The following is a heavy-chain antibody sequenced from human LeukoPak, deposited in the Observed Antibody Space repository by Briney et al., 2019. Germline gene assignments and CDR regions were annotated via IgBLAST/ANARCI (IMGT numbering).Heavy chain of an antibody. CDR1: GYTFTSYG. Sequence: ASVKVSCKASGYTFTSYGINWVRQATGQGLEWMGWMNPNSGNTGYAQKFQGRVTMTRNTSISTAYMELSSLRSEDTAVYYCARGVGYCSSTSCYARTPDNWFDPWGQGTLVTVSS. CDR2: MNPNSGNT. D-gene: IGHD2-2*01. V-gene: IGHV1-8*01. CDR3: ARGVGYCSSTSCYARTPDNWFDP. J-gene: IGHJ5*02.